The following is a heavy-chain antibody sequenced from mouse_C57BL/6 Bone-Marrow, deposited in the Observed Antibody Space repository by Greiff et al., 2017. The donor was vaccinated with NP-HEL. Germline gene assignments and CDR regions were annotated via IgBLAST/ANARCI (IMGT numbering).Heavy chain of an antibody. CDR1: GFTFSDYY. Sequence: EVKLVESEGGLVQPGSSMKLSCTASGFTFSDYYMAWVRQVPEKGLEWVANINYDGSSTYYLDSLKSRFIISRDNAKNILYLQMSSLKSEDTATYYGASGGLGHYYAMDYWGQGTSVTVSS. J-gene: IGHJ4*01. D-gene: IGHD3-3*01. CDR2: INYDGSST. V-gene: IGHV5-16*01. CDR3: ASGGLGHYYAMDY.